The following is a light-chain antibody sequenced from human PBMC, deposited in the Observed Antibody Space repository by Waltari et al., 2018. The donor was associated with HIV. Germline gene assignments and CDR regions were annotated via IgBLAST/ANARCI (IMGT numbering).Light chain of an antibody. Sequence: QSALTQPASVSGAPGQSITISCTGTSRDVGGYRYVSWYQQHPGKAPKLMIFDVSDRPSGVSNRFSGSKSGNTASLTISGLQAEDEADYYCSSYAGSINVLFGGGTKLAVL. CDR2: DVS. J-gene: IGLJ2*01. V-gene: IGLV2-14*03. CDR1: SRDVGGYRY. CDR3: SSYAGSINVL.